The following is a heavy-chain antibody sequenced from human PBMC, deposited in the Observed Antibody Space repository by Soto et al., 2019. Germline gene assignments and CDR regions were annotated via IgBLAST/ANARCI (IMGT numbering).Heavy chain of an antibody. D-gene: IGHD3-16*01. CDR3: XXXLNGGGDY. Sequence: QVQLVQSGAEVKKPGSSVKVSCKASGGTFSSYAISWVRQAPGQGLEWMGGIIPIFGTANYAQKFQGRVTITADESTXTXYXXXXXXXXXXTAVYXXXXXLNGGGDYWGQGTLITVSS. CDR1: GGTFSSYA. V-gene: IGHV1-69*12. CDR2: IIPIFGTA. J-gene: IGHJ4*02.